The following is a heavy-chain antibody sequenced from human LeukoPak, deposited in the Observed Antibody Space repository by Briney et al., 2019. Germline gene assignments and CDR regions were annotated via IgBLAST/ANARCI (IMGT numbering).Heavy chain of an antibody. CDR1: GFTFSSYA. Sequence: GGSLRLSCAASGFTFSSYAMSWGRQAPGKGLEWVSAISGSGGSTYYADSVKGRLTISRDNSKNTLYLQMNSLRAEDTAVYYCAKDWGISWSAMYFDYWGQGTLVTVSS. J-gene: IGHJ4*02. D-gene: IGHD6-13*01. CDR3: AKDWGISWSAMYFDY. V-gene: IGHV3-23*01. CDR2: ISGSGGST.